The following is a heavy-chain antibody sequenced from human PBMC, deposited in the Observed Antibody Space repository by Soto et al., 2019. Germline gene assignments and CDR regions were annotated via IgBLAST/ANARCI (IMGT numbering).Heavy chain of an antibody. CDR1: GFSLSTSGVG. Sequence: GSGPTLVNPTQTLTLTCTFSGFSLSTSGVGVGWIRQPPGKALEWLALIYRNDDKRCSPSLKSRLTITKDTSKNQVVLTMTNMDPVDTATYYCAHRLGQLAGGFYFDYWGQGTLVTVSS. CDR2: IYRNDDK. D-gene: IGHD6-6*01. V-gene: IGHV2-5*01. J-gene: IGHJ4*02. CDR3: AHRLGQLAGGFYFDY.